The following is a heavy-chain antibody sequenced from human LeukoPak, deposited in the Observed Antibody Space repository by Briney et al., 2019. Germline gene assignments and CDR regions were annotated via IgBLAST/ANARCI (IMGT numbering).Heavy chain of an antibody. Sequence: GASVKVSCKASGYTFTSYGINWVRQAPGQGLEWMGWISGHNTNTNYAQKLQGRVTMSTDTSTSTAYMELRSLRSDDTAVYYCARDLPGPVHIVVVTAINPFDYWGQGTLVTVSS. D-gene: IGHD2-21*02. J-gene: IGHJ4*02. V-gene: IGHV1-18*01. CDR3: ARDLPGPVHIVVVTAINPFDY. CDR2: ISGHNTNT. CDR1: GYTFTSYG.